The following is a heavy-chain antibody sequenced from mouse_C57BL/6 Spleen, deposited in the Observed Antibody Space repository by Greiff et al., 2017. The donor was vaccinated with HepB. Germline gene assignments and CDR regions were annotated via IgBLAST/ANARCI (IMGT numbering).Heavy chain of an antibody. V-gene: IGHV1-69*01. CDR2: IDPSDSYT. CDR1: GYTFTSYW. CDR3: ARKGGNHYWYFDV. Sequence: QVQLQQPGAELVMPGASVKLSCKASGYTFTSYWMHWVKQRPGQGLEWIGEIDPSDSYTNYNQKFKGKSTLTVDKSSSTAYMQLSSLTSEDSAVYYCARKGGNHYWYFDVWGTGTTVTVSS. J-gene: IGHJ1*03. D-gene: IGHD1-1*02.